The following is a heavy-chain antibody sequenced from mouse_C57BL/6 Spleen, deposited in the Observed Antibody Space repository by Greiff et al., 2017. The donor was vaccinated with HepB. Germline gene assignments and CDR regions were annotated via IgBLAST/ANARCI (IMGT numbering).Heavy chain of an antibody. CDR2: IYPGSGNT. V-gene: IGHV1-66*01. CDR1: GYSFTSYY. CDR3: ARAQLSDYAMDY. J-gene: IGHJ4*01. Sequence: QVQLKQSGPELVKPGASVKISCKASGYSFTSYYIHWVKQRPGQGLEWIGWIYPGSGNTKYNEKFKGKATLTADTSSSTAYMQLSSLTSEDSAVYYCARAQLSDYAMDYWGQGTSVTVSS.